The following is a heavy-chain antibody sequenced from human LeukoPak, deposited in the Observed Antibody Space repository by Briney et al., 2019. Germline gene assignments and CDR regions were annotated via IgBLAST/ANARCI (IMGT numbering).Heavy chain of an antibody. Sequence: GGSLRLSCAASGFTFSTYTMNWVRQAPGKGLEWVSSISSSSGYIYYADSVKGRFTISRDNSKNTLYLQMNSLRAEDTAVYYCATYKPDVYDAFDIWGQGTMVTVSS. CDR2: ISSSSGYI. D-gene: IGHD3-16*01. CDR1: GFTFSTYT. J-gene: IGHJ3*02. V-gene: IGHV3-21*04. CDR3: ATYKPDVYDAFDI.